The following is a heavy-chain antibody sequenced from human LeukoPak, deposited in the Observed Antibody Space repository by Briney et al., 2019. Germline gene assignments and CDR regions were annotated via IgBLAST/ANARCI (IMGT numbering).Heavy chain of an antibody. J-gene: IGHJ4*02. D-gene: IGHD3-22*01. CDR3: ARGGSWEDYYDSSGYRN. CDR2: IYTSRST. Sequence: SETLSLTCTVSGGSISSYYWSWIRQPAGKGLEWIGRIYTSRSTNYNPSLKSRVTMSVDTSKNQFSLKLSSVTAADTAVYYCARGGSWEDYYDSSGYRNWGQGTLVTVSS. V-gene: IGHV4-4*07. CDR1: GGSISSYY.